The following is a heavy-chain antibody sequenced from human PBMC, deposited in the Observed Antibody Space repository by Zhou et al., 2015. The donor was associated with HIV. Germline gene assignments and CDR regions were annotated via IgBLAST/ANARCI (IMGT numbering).Heavy chain of an antibody. J-gene: IGHJ3*02. V-gene: IGHV1-2*02. CDR3: ATRPTLTDDAFNI. Sequence: QVQVVQSGAEVKKPGASVKVSCKASGYTFTDYYLHWVRQAPGQGLEWMGWINPNSGGTDYAQKFQGRVTMTRDTSISTAYMEVSRLRSDDTAVYYCATRPTLTDDAFNIWGQGTMVTVSS. D-gene: IGHD2-21*02. CDR2: INPNSGGT. CDR1: GYTFTDYY.